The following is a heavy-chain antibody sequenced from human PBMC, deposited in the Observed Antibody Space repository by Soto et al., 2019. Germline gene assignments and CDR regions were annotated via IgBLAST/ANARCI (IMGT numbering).Heavy chain of an antibody. J-gene: IGHJ3*02. Sequence: TLSLTCTVSGGSISSGDYYWSWIRQPPGKGLEWIGYIYYSGSTYYNPSLKSRVTISVDTSKNQFSLKLSSVTAADTAVYYCARRTYYYDSSGYSKGVAAFDIWGQGTMVTVSS. CDR1: GGSISSGDYY. D-gene: IGHD3-22*01. V-gene: IGHV4-30-4*01. CDR2: IYYSGST. CDR3: ARRTYYYDSSGYSKGVAAFDI.